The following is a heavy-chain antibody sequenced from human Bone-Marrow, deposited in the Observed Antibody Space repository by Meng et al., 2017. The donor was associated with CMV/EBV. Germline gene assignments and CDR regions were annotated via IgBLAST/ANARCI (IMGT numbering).Heavy chain of an antibody. J-gene: IGHJ6*01. CDR2: INPSGGTA. Sequence: SVKVSCKASGYTFTSYHMHWVRQAPGQGLEWMGIINPSGGTASYAQKFQGRVTMTSDTSTSIVNMELSSLRSDDTAVYYCARDEILVVFGVEYSYGMEVWGQGNTVNVAS. CDR1: GYTFTSYH. D-gene: IGHD3-3*01. CDR3: ARDEILVVFGVEYSYGMEV. V-gene: IGHV1-46*01.